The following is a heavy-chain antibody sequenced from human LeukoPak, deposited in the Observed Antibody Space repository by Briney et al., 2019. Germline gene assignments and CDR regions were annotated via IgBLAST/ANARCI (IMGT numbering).Heavy chain of an antibody. J-gene: IGHJ5*02. CDR1: GGSINSYY. V-gene: IGHV4-59*08. D-gene: IGHD2-2*02. CDR2: IYYSGTT. Sequence: SETLSLTCTVSGGSINSYYWSWIRQPPGEGLEWIGNIYYSGTTSYNPSLESRVTISVDTSKNQFSLKLSSVTAADTAVYYCARIYCSSTSCYNRDLRFDPWGQGTLVTVSS. CDR3: ARIYCSSTSCYNRDLRFDP.